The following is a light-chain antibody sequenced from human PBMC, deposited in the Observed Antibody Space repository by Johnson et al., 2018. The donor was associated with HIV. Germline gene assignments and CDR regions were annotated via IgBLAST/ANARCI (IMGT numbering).Light chain of an antibody. J-gene: IGLJ1*01. CDR3: GTWDSSLSVYV. CDR2: DNG. V-gene: IGLV1-51*01. CDR1: SSNIGNNY. Sequence: QSVLTQPPSVSAAPGQKVTISCSGSSSNIGNNYVSWYQQVPGAAPKLLIYDNGTRPSGTPDRFSGSKSGTSATLAITGLHTGDEADYYCGTWDSSLSVYVFATGTKVTVL.